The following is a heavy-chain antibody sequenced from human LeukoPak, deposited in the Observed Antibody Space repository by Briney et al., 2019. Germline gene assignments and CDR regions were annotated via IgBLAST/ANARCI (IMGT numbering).Heavy chain of an antibody. CDR2: IIPILGIA. Sequence: SVKVSCKASGGTFSSYAISWVRQAPGQGLEWMGRIIPILGIANYAQKFQGRVTITADKSTSTAYMGLSSLRSEDTAVYYCARDMWELPSDAFDIWGQGTMVTVSS. D-gene: IGHD1-26*01. CDR1: GGTFSSYA. V-gene: IGHV1-69*04. J-gene: IGHJ3*02. CDR3: ARDMWELPSDAFDI.